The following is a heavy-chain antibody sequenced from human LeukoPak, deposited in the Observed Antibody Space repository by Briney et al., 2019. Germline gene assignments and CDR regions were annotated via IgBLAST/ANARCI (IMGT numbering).Heavy chain of an antibody. V-gene: IGHV1-46*01. J-gene: IGHJ4*02. D-gene: IGHD2-8*01. CDR3: ARDYVDDIPMIKDY. CDR1: GYTFTSYH. Sequence: VASMTVSCKASGYTFTSYHMHWVRQAPGQGLEWMGKVNLSGGSTTYAQKFQGRVTMTRDTSTSTVYMELSSLRSEDTAVYYCARDYVDDIPMIKDYWGQGTLVTVSS. CDR2: VNLSGGST.